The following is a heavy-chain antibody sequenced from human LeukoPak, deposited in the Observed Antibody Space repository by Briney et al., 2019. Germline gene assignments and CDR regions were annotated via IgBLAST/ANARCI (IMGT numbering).Heavy chain of an antibody. J-gene: IGHJ4*02. CDR3: ARAGSHWHYVY. Sequence: GGPLRLSCAASGFTFSGFSMSWVRQSPTKGLEWVANIKQDGSERYYVDSVKGRFTISRDNAKNSLSLQMNNLRVEDTAVYYCARAGSHWHYVYWGQGTVVTVSS. V-gene: IGHV3-7*01. D-gene: IGHD3-10*01. CDR2: IKQDGSER. CDR1: GFTFSGFS.